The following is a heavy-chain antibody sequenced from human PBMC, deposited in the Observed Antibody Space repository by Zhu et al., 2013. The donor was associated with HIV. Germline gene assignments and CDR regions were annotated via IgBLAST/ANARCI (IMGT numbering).Heavy chain of an antibody. CDR3: ASLSGSYFRALDM. J-gene: IGHJ3*02. V-gene: IGHV1-18*01. CDR2: ISTYNGNT. D-gene: IGHD1-26*01. Sequence: QVQLVQSGPEMKKPGTSVKVSCKASGDTFSSNGITWVRQAPGQDLEWMGWISTYNGNTNYAQKLQGRVTMTTDISTTTAYMELRSLRSDDTAVYYCASLSGSYFRALDMWGQGTMVTVSS. CDR1: GDTFSSNG.